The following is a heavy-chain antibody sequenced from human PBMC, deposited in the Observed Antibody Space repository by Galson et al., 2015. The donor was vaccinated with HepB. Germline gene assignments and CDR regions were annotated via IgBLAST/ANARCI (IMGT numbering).Heavy chain of an antibody. CDR1: GGSISSSSYY. J-gene: IGHJ6*02. CDR2: IYYSGST. V-gene: IGHV4-39*01. CDR3: ARHEDCSSTSCKYYYYYGMDV. D-gene: IGHD2-2*01. Sequence: ETLSLTCTVSGGSISSSSYYWGWIRQPPGKGLEWIGSIYYSGSTYYNPSLKSRVTISVDTSKNQFSLKLSSVTAADTAVYYCARHEDCSSTSCKYYYYYGMDVWGQGTTVTVSS.